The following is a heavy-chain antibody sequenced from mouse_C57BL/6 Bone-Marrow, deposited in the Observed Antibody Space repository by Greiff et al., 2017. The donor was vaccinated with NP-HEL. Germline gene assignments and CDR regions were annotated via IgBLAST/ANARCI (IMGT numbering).Heavy chain of an antibody. CDR2: ISYDGSN. CDR3: AREGGYYGSPFAY. D-gene: IGHD1-1*01. CDR1: GYSIISGYY. V-gene: IGHV3-6*01. Sequence: ESGPGLVKPSQSLSLTCSVTGYSIISGYYWNWIRQFPGNKLEWMAYISYDGSNNYNPSLKNRISITRDLSKNQFFLKLTSVTTEDTATYYCAREGGYYGSPFAYWGQGTLVTVSA. J-gene: IGHJ3*01.